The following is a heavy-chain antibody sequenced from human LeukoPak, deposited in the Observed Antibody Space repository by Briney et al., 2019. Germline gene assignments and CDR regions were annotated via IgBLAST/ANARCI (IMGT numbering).Heavy chain of an antibody. V-gene: IGHV3-9*01. CDR3: AKVGSLSSFDY. CDR1: GFTFDDYA. J-gene: IGHJ4*02. D-gene: IGHD6-6*01. Sequence: PGRSLRPSRAASGFTFDDYAMHWVRQAPGKGLEWVSGISWNSGSIGYADSVKGRFTISRDNAKNSLYLQMNSQRAEDTALYYCAKVGSLSSFDYWGQGTLVTVSS. CDR2: ISWNSGSI.